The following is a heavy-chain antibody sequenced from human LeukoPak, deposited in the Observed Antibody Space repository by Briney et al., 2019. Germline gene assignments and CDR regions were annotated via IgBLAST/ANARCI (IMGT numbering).Heavy chain of an antibody. CDR1: GFTFSSYS. J-gene: IGHJ4*02. D-gene: IGHD6-13*01. CDR3: AREEGSSWYY. Sequence: GGSLRLSCAASGFTFSSYSMNWVRQAPGKGLEWVSSISSSSSYIYYADSGKGRFTISRDNAKNALYLQMNSLRAEDTAVCYCAREEGSSWYYWGQGTLVTVSS. CDR2: ISSSSSYI. V-gene: IGHV3-21*01.